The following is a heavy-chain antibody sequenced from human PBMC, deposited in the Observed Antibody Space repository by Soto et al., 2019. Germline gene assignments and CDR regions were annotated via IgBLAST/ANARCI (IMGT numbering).Heavy chain of an antibody. CDR2: ISYTGDT. CDR1: GDSVSTDRYF. D-gene: IGHD1-26*01. CDR3: ARIVVGATVDL. Sequence: KPSETLFLTCSVSGDSVSTDRYFWTWIRQPPGKGLEWIAYISYTGDTNYNPSLKSRVTISIDTSRNQFSLTLTSVTAADTAVYFCARIVVGATVDLWGQGSLVTVSS. J-gene: IGHJ5*02. V-gene: IGHV4-61*01.